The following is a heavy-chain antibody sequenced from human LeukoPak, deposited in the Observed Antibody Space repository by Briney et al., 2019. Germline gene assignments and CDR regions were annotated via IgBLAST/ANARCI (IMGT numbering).Heavy chain of an antibody. CDR3: AKDAPPIIRYFDWLSHPYFDY. D-gene: IGHD3-9*01. V-gene: IGHV3-30*18. CDR1: GFTFSSYG. CDR2: ISYDGSNK. Sequence: GRSLRLSRAASGFTFSSYGMHWVRQAPGKGLEWVAVISYDGSNKYYADSVKGRFTISRDNSENTLYLQMNSLRAEDTAVYYCAKDAPPIIRYFDWLSHPYFDYWGQGTLVTVSS. J-gene: IGHJ4*02.